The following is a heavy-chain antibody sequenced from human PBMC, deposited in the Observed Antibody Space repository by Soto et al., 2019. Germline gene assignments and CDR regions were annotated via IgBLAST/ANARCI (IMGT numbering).Heavy chain of an antibody. Sequence: ASVKVSCKASGYTFTNYGIHWVRQAPGQRLEWMGWINAGNGNTKYSQNFQGRVTITRDTSASTAYMELSSLRFEDTAVFYCARSGYSSGWYHWYFDFWGRGTLVTVSS. CDR3: ARSGYSSGWYHWYFDF. V-gene: IGHV1-3*01. D-gene: IGHD6-19*01. CDR2: INAGNGNT. J-gene: IGHJ2*01. CDR1: GYTFTNYG.